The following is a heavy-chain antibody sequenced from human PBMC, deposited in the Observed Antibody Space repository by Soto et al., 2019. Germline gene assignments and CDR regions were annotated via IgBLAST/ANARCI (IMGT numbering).Heavy chain of an antibody. J-gene: IGHJ6*02. V-gene: IGHV7-4-1*01. CDR1: GYTFTSYA. CDR2: INTNTGNP. Sequence: GASVKVSCKASGYTFTSYAMNWVRQAPGQGLEWMGWINTNTGNPTYAQGFTGRFVFSLDTSVSTAYLQICSLKAEDTAVYYCAKDSLPNSSAFWSGYYHYYYYYGMDVWGQGPTVTVSS. D-gene: IGHD3-3*01. CDR3: AKDSLPNSSAFWSGYYHYYYYYGMDV.